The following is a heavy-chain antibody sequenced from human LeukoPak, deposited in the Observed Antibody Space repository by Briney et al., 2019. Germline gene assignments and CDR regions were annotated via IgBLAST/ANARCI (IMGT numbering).Heavy chain of an antibody. CDR3: ARVRYGFHFDY. Sequence: GGSLRLSCAASGFTFSRYWMSWVRQAPGKGLEWVAKIKQGGSEKYCVDSVKGRFTISRDNAKNSLYLQMNSLRAEDTAVYYCARVRYGFHFDYWGQGTLVTVSS. CDR1: GFTFSRYW. J-gene: IGHJ4*02. CDR2: IKQGGSEK. V-gene: IGHV3-7*03. D-gene: IGHD5-18*01.